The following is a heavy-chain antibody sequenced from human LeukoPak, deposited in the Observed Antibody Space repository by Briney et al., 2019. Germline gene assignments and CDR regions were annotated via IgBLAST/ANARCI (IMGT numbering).Heavy chain of an antibody. J-gene: IGHJ4*02. V-gene: IGHV4-59*01. CDR2: IYYSGST. CDR1: GASISSYY. CDR3: ARNDWTYGGYFDY. Sequence: SETLSLTCTVSGASISSYYWSWIRQPPGKGLEWIGYIYYSGSTNYNPSLKSRLTMSVDTSKNQFSLRLSSVTAADTAVYYCARNDWTYGGYFDYWGQGALVTVSS. D-gene: IGHD1-7*01.